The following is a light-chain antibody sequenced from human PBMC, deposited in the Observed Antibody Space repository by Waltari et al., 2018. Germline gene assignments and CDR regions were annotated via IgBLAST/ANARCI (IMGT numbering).Light chain of an antibody. CDR2: AAS. V-gene: IGKV1-12*01. J-gene: IGKJ2*01. Sequence: DIQMTQSPSSVSASVGDTVTITCRASQDINNWLAWFQQKPRKTPKLLVSAASSLRSGVPSRFSGSGFGTDFTLTISNLQPEDFAIYYCQKADSFPPYTFGQGTKVEIQ. CDR3: QKADSFPPYT. CDR1: QDINNW.